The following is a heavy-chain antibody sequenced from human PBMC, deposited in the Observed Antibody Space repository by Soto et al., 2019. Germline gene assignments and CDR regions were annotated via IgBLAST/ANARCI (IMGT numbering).Heavy chain of an antibody. CDR1: GFSLSGYS. CDR2: IQHDASTI. D-gene: IGHD5-18*01. J-gene: IGHJ6*02. Sequence: GGSLRLSCAASGFSLSGYSMHWVRQAPGKGLDWVAVIQHDASTIYYADSVKGRFTISRDNSKNTLYLQMNDLTAEDTALYYCVKVGWGYSFGNGLDDWGQGTTVTVSS. V-gene: IGHV3-30-3*01. CDR3: VKVGWGYSFGNGLDD.